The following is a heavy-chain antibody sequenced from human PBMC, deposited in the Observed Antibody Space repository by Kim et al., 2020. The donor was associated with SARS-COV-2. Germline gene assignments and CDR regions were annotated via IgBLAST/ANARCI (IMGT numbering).Heavy chain of an antibody. J-gene: IGHJ2*01. CDR2: ISGVAGRRT. V-gene: IGHV3-23*01. Sequence: GGSLRLSCAAFGFTFSSYAMNWVRQAPGKGLEWVSTISGVAGRRTYYADSVKGRFTISRDNSKNTLYLQMNGLRADDTAVYYCAKARGYDNNSWYFDFWGRGTLVPVSS. CDR1: GFTFSSYA. D-gene: IGHD5-12*01. CDR3: AKARGYDNNSWYFDF.